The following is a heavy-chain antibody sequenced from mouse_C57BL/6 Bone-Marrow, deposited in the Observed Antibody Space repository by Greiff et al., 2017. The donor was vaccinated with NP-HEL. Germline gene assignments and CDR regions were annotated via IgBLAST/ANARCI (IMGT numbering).Heavy chain of an antibody. V-gene: IGHV14-3*01. J-gene: IGHJ3*01. CDR1: AFNIKNTF. CDR2: IEPANGNT. Sequence: VQLQQSVAELLGPGASAKLSSPASAFNIKNTFIPWVNQRPEQGLEWIGRIEPANGNTKYDPKFQGKATITADTSSNTAYLQLSSLTSEDTAIYYCAQTWFAYWGQGTLVTVSA. CDR3: AQTWFAY.